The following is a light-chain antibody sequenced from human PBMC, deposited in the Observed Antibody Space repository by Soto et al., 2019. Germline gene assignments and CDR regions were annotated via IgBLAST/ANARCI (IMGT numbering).Light chain of an antibody. J-gene: IGLJ2*01. CDR3: QTCGTGIHVV. V-gene: IGLV4-69*01. Sequence: QLVLTQSPSASASLGASVKLTCTVSSGHSSYAIAWHQQQPEKGPRYLMKLDSDGSHTKGDAIPDRFSGSSSGAERYLTISSLKSEDEADYYCQTCGTGIHVVFGGGTKVTVL. CDR2: LDSDGSH. CDR1: SGHSSYA.